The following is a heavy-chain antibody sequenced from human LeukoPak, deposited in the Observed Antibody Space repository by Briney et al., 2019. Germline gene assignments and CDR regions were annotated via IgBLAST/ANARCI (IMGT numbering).Heavy chain of an antibody. D-gene: IGHD3-22*01. Sequence: PSETLSLTCTVSGGSISGYYWSWIRQPPGKGLEWIGYIYYSGSTNYNPSLKSRVTISVDTSKNQFSLKLSSVTAADTAVYYRARHLQSITMIVVVPYDAFDIWGQGTMVTVSS. CDR1: GGSISGYY. V-gene: IGHV4-59*08. J-gene: IGHJ3*02. CDR3: ARHLQSITMIVVVPYDAFDI. CDR2: IYYSGST.